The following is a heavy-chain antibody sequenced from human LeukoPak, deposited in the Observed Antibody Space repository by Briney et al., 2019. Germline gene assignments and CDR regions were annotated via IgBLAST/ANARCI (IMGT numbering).Heavy chain of an antibody. V-gene: IGHV3-48*02. Sequence: GGSLRLSCAASGFTFSSYSMNWVRQAPGKGLEWVSHITASGTAMLYADSVKGRFTISRDNAKNSLYLQMNSLRDEDTAVYYCARGDPGYGDYGMDVWGQGTTVTVSS. CDR2: ITASGTAM. CDR1: GFTFSSYS. J-gene: IGHJ6*02. CDR3: ARGDPGYGDYGMDV. D-gene: IGHD4-17*01.